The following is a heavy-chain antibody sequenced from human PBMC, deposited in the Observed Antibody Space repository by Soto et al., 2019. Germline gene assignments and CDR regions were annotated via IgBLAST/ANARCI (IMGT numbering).Heavy chain of an antibody. J-gene: IGHJ6*02. Sequence: GESLKISCKGSGYSFTSYWIGWVRQMPGKGLEWMGIIYPGDSDTRYSPSFQGQVTISADKSISTAYLQWSSLKASDTAMYYCAIGAGYSYGYDPYYYYGMDVWGQGTTVTVSS. D-gene: IGHD5-18*01. CDR3: AIGAGYSYGYDPYYYYGMDV. CDR1: GYSFTSYW. CDR2: IYPGDSDT. V-gene: IGHV5-51*01.